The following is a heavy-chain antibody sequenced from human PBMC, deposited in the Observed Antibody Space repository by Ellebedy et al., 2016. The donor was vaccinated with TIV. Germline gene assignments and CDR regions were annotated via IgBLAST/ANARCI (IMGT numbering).Heavy chain of an antibody. CDR3: ARKVSTAPYYSYGLDV. CDR2: IYYSGST. V-gene: IGHV4-34*11. J-gene: IGHJ6*02. D-gene: IGHD5/OR15-5a*01. CDR1: GGSFSGYY. Sequence: MPSETLSLTCAVYGGSFSGYYWSWIRQPPGKGLDWIGHIYYSGSTNYNPSLQSRVTISVDTSKNQFSLKLTSVTAADTAVYYCARKVSTAPYYSYGLDVWGQGTTVTVSS.